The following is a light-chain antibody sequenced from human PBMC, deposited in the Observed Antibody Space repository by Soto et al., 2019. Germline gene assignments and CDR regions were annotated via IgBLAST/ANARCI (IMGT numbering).Light chain of an antibody. CDR3: SSYTSSSTKV. Sequence: QSALTQPPSASESPGQSVTISCSGTIGDVGGYYYVSWYQHHPGRAPKLLIYDVDKRPPGVPSRFSGSKSGNTASLTVSGLQADDEADYYCSSYTSSSTKVFGTGTKVTVL. J-gene: IGLJ1*01. V-gene: IGLV2-8*01. CDR1: IGDVGGYYY. CDR2: DVD.